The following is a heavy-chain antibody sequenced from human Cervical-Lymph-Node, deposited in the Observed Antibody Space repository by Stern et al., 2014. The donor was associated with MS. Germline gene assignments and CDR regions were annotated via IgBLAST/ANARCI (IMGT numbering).Heavy chain of an antibody. J-gene: IGHJ3*02. CDR3: ARIRGGYRDLDALDI. CDR2: INWNGGST. V-gene: IGHV3-20*01. CDR1: GFTFDDYD. D-gene: IGHD1-26*01. Sequence: EVQLVESGGSVVRPGGSLRLSCAASGFTFDDYDMSWVRQAPGKGLEWVSAINWNGGSTGYADSVKGRFTISRDNAKNSLYLQMNSLRAEDTALYHCARIRGGYRDLDALDIWGQGTMVTVS.